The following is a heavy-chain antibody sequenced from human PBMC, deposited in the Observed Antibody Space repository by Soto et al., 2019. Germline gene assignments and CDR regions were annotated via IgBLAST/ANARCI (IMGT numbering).Heavy chain of an antibody. V-gene: IGHV3-30-3*01. CDR1: GFTFSSFA. CDR3: AQDRSGSYPFYYGMDV. CDR2: ISDDGNNK. D-gene: IGHD1-26*01. J-gene: IGHJ6*02. Sequence: GGSLRLSCAASGFTFSSFAMHWVRQAPGKGLEWVALISDDGNNKYYSDSVKGRFTVSRDNSNTTLFLQMNTLRPEDTAVYYCAQDRSGSYPFYYGMDVWGQGTTVTVSS.